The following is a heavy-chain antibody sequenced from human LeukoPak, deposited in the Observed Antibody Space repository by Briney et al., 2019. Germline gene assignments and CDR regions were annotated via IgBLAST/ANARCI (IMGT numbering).Heavy chain of an antibody. D-gene: IGHD6-19*01. J-gene: IGHJ4*02. Sequence: ASVKVSCKASGYTFTNYALSWVRQAPGQGLEWMGWISAYNGNTNYAQKFQGRVTMTTDTSTSTAYLELRSLRSDDTAVYYCARDRVAGAFYFDYWGQGTLVTVSS. CDR3: ARDRVAGAFYFDY. V-gene: IGHV1-18*04. CDR1: GYTFTNYA. CDR2: ISAYNGNT.